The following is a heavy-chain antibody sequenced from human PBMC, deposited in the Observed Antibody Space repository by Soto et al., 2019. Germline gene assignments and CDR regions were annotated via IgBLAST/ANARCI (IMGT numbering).Heavy chain of an antibody. CDR3: ARERIQRYYGFWSGRNWFDS. CDR2: IYYSGST. V-gene: IGHV4-31*03. D-gene: IGHD3-3*01. CDR1: GGSISSGGYY. Sequence: SETLSLTCTVSGGSISSGGYYWSWIRQHPGKGLEWIGYIYYSGSTYYNPSLKSRVTISVDTSKNQFSLKLSSVTAADTAVYYCARERIQRYYGFWSGRNWFDSWGQGTLVIVSS. J-gene: IGHJ5*01.